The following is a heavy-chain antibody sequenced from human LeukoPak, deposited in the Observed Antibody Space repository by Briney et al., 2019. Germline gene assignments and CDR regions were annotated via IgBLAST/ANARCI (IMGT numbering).Heavy chain of an antibody. CDR3: ARDFEYSSSSGLSY. Sequence: SETLSLTCTVSGGSIGSYYWSWIRQPPGKGLEWIGYIYYSGSTNYNPSLKSRVTISVDTSKNQFSLKLSSVTAADTAVYYCARDFEYSSSSGLSYWGQGTLVTVSS. CDR2: IYYSGST. CDR1: GGSIGSYY. V-gene: IGHV4-59*01. J-gene: IGHJ4*02. D-gene: IGHD6-6*01.